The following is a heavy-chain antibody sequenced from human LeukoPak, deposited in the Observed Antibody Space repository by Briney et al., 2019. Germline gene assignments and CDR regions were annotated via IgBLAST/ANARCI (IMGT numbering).Heavy chain of an antibody. CDR2: IYYSGST. Sequence: SETLSLTCTVSGGSISNNYWSWFRQPPGKGLEWIGYIYYSGSTNYNPSLKSRVTISVDTSKNQFSLKLSSVTAADTAVYYCARALGMYYDSSGYYYYYYYGMDVWGQGTTVTVSS. J-gene: IGHJ6*02. CDR1: GGSISNNY. V-gene: IGHV4-59*12. CDR3: ARALGMYYDSSGYYYYYYYGMDV. D-gene: IGHD3-22*01.